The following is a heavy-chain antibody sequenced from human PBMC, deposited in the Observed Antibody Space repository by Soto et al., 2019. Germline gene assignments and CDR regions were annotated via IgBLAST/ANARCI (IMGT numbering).Heavy chain of an antibody. CDR3: ARAAASYYYYMDV. CDR1: GGSISSGGYY. D-gene: IGHD6-25*01. Sequence: SXTLSLTCTVSGGSISSGGYYWSWIRQHPGKGLEWIGYIYYSGSTYYNPSLKSRVTISVDTSKNQFSLKLSSVTAADTAVYYCARAAASYYYYMDVWGKGTTVTVSS. CDR2: IYYSGST. V-gene: IGHV4-31*03. J-gene: IGHJ6*03.